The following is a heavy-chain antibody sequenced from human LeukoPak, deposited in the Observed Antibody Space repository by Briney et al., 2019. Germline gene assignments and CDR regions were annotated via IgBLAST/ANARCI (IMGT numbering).Heavy chain of an antibody. CDR1: GGSISSYY. V-gene: IGHV4-59*01. J-gene: IGHJ5*02. CDR3: ARIDCSGGSCYHPGVSWFDP. CDR2: IYYSGST. Sequence: PSETLSLTCTVSGGSISSYYLSWIRQPPGKGLEWIGYIYYSGSTNYNPSLKSRVTISVDTSKNQFSLKLSSVTAADTAVYYCARIDCSGGSCYHPGVSWFDPWGQGTLVTVSS. D-gene: IGHD2-15*01.